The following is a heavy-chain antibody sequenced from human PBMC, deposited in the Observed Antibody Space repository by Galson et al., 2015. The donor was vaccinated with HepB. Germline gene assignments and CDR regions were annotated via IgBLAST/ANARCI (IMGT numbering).Heavy chain of an antibody. CDR2: LRSRASGGTT. CDR1: GFTFGDYT. J-gene: IGHJ5*02. Sequence: SLRLSCATSGFTFGDYTMSWFRQAPGKGLEWVGFLRSRASGGTTEYAAFVKGRFTISRDDSKSIAYLQMNSLKTEDTAVYYCSRVGDGEGWFDPWGQGTLVTVSS. V-gene: IGHV3-49*03. D-gene: IGHD5-24*01. CDR3: SRVGDGEGWFDP.